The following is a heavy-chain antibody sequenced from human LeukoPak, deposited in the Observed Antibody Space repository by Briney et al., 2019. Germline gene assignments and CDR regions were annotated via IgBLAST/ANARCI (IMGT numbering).Heavy chain of an antibody. D-gene: IGHD5/OR15-5a*01. V-gene: IGHV1-18*01. Sequence: ASVKLSCKASGYTFTSYGISWVRHAPGKGLEWMGWISAYNGNTNYAQKLEGRDTMTTDTSKNTVYMELKSLRSDDTAVYYCARRLFRVYERGFDPWGQRTLVTVSS. CDR3: ARRLFRVYERGFDP. CDR2: ISAYNGNT. J-gene: IGHJ5*02. CDR1: GYTFTSYG.